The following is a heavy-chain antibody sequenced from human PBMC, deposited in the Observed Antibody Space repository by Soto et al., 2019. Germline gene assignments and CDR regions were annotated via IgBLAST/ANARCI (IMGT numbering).Heavy chain of an antibody. J-gene: IGHJ4*02. CDR3: ARDRIAVAGDCDY. Sequence: QVQLVQSGAEVKKPGASVKVSCKASGYTFTSYYMHWVGQAPGQGLEWMGIINPRGGSTSYAQKLQGRVTMPRHTSTSTVYMELSSLRSEDTAVYYCARDRIAVAGDCDYWGQGTLVTVSS. CDR1: GYTFTSYY. CDR2: INPRGGST. D-gene: IGHD6-19*01. V-gene: IGHV1-46*03.